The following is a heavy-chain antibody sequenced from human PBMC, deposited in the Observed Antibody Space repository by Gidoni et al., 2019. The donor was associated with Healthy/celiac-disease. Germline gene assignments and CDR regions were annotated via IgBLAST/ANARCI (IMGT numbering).Heavy chain of an antibody. CDR3: ARAREAIFGVAINIYYFDY. V-gene: IGHV3-21*01. CDR2: ISSSSSYI. D-gene: IGHD3-3*01. J-gene: IGHJ4*02. Sequence: EVQLVESGGGLVKPGGSLRLSCAASGFTFSSYSMNWVRQAPGKGLEWVSSISSSSSYIYYADSVKGRFTISRDNAKNSLYLQMNSLRAEDTAVYYCARAREAIFGVAINIYYFDYWGQGTLVTVSS. CDR1: GFTFSSYS.